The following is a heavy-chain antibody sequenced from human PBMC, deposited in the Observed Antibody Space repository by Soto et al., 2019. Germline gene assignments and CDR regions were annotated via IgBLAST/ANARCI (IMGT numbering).Heavy chain of an antibody. D-gene: IGHD2-8*01. CDR1: GGTFSTYV. J-gene: IGHJ6*02. Sequence: QVQLVQSGAEVKIPGSSVKVSCKASGGTFSTYVITWVRQAPGQGLEWMGGIIPVFATTNYAQKFQGRVSLSADESTNTAYMELTSLRSDDTAVYYCARARGMGGMDVWGQGTTVTVSS. CDR3: ARARGMGGMDV. CDR2: IIPVFATT. V-gene: IGHV1-69*12.